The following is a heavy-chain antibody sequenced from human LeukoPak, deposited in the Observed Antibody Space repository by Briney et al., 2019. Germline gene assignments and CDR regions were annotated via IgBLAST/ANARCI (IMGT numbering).Heavy chain of an antibody. CDR1: GGSISSYY. J-gene: IGHJ4*02. V-gene: IGHV4-59*08. D-gene: IGHD3-10*01. CDR3: ASNYYGSGSLDY. CDR2: IYYGGST. Sequence: PSETLSLTCTVSGGSISSYYWSWIRQHPGKGLEWIGYIYYGGSTNYNPSLKSRVTISVDTSKNQFSLKLSSVTAADTAVYYCASNYYGSGSLDYWGQGNLVTVSS.